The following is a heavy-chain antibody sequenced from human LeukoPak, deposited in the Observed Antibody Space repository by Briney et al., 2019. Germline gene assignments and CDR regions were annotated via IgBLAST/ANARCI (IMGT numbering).Heavy chain of an antibody. CDR2: ISYDGSNR. CDR3: ARGISNYSSYYGLDV. J-gene: IGHJ6*02. Sequence: GGSLRLSGAASGFTFSDYAMHWVRQAPGKGLEWVAVISYDGSNRYYADSVKGRFTISRDNSKNTLFLQINSLGAEDTAVYFCARGISNYSSYYGLDVWGQGTTVTVSS. V-gene: IGHV3-30-3*01. CDR1: GFTFSDYA.